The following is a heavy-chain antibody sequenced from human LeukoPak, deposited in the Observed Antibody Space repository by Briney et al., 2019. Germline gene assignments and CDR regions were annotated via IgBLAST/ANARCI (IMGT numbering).Heavy chain of an antibody. V-gene: IGHV5-51*01. CDR2: IYPGDSDT. Sequence: GESLKISCKGSGYSFTSYWIGWVRQMPGKGLEWMGIIYPGDSDTRYSPSFQGQVTISADKSISTAYLQWSSLKASDTAMYYCARMESSSWSDDAFDIWGQGTMVTVSS. J-gene: IGHJ3*02. D-gene: IGHD6-13*01. CDR1: GYSFTSYW. CDR3: ARMESSSWSDDAFDI.